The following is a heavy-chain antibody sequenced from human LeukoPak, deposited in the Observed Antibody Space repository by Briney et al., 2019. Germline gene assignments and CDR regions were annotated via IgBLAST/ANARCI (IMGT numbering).Heavy chain of an antibody. CDR1: GFTFSTYW. D-gene: IGHD2-15*01. V-gene: IGHV3-74*01. J-gene: IGHJ4*02. CDR3: ARREGFCSGGTCYYDY. Sequence: SGGSLRLSCAASGFTFSTYWMHWVRQAPGKGLVWVARINSDGRSTNYADSVKGRFTVSRDNAKNTLYLQMNSLTAEDTGVYYCARREGFCSGGTCYYDYWGQGTLVTVSS. CDR2: INSDGRST.